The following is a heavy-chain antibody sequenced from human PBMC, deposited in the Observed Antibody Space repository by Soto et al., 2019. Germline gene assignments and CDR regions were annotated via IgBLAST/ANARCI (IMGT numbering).Heavy chain of an antibody. J-gene: IGHJ4*02. D-gene: IGHD5-18*01. CDR3: AREVSYRATRRFSTWEYYFDY. CDR2: INAGNGNT. CDR1: GYTFTSYA. V-gene: IGHV1-3*01. Sequence: ASVKVSCKASGYTFTSYAMHWVRQAPGQRLEWMGWINAGNGNTKYSQKFQGRVTITRDTSASTAYMELSSLRSEDTAVYYCAREVSYRATRRFSTWEYYFDYWGQGTLVTVSS.